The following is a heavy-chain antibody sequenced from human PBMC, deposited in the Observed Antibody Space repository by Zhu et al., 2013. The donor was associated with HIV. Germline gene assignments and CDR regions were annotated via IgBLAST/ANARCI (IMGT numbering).Heavy chain of an antibody. CDR2: MNPDNGNT. J-gene: IGHJ4*02. V-gene: IGHV1-8*01. CDR3: VRGEYYYGSGTPFDY. CDR1: GYTFSDYD. Sequence: QVQLVQSGAEVKKPGASVKVSCKASGYTFSDYDITWVRQASGQGLEWMGWMNPDNGNTGYAQKFQGRITMTRKASMTTAYMELSSLRSEDTAVYYCVRGEYYYGSGTPFDYWGQGTLVTVSS. D-gene: IGHD3-10*01.